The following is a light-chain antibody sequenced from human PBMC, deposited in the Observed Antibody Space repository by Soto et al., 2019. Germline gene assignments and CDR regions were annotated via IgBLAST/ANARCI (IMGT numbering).Light chain of an antibody. J-gene: IGKJ1*01. CDR3: QQYGSIPWT. CDR2: DAS. V-gene: IGKV3-20*01. Sequence: EIVLTQSPGTLSLSPGERATLSCRASQSVSSSYLAWYQLKPGQAPRLLIYDASSRATGIPDRFSGSGSGTDFTLTIIRLEPEDFAVYYCQQYGSIPWTFGQGTKVDIK. CDR1: QSVSSSY.